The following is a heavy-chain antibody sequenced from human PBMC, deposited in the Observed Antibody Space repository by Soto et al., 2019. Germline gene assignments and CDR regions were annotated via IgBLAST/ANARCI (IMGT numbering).Heavy chain of an antibody. CDR2: INHSGST. J-gene: IGHJ3*02. D-gene: IGHD6-13*01. V-gene: IGHV4-34*01. CDR1: GGSFSGYY. CDR3: ARVAAAGLRGAFDI. Sequence: QVQLQQWGAGLLKPSETLSLTCAVYGGSFSGYYWSWIRQPPGKGLEWIGEINHSGSTNYNPSLKSRVTISVDTSKNQFSLKLSSVTAADTAVYYCARVAAAGLRGAFDIWGQGTMVTVSS.